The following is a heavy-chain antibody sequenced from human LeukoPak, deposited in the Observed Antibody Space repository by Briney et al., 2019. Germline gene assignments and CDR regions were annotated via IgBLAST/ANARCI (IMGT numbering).Heavy chain of an antibody. J-gene: IGHJ4*02. CDR1: GYTFTSYG. D-gene: IGHD4-11*01. V-gene: IGHV1-18*01. Sequence: GASVKVSCKASGYTFTSYGISWVRQAPGQGLEWMGWISAYNGNTNYAQKPQGRVTMTTDTSTSTAHMELRSLRSDDTAVYYCARSYSNYGRYFDYWGQGTLVTVSS. CDR3: ARSYSNYGRYFDY. CDR2: ISAYNGNT.